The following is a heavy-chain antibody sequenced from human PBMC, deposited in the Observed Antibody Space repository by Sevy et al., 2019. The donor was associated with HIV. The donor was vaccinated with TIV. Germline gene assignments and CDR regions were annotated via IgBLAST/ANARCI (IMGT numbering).Heavy chain of an antibody. Sequence: AGSLRLSCATSGFTFSIYAMSWVRQAPGKGLEWVSSMSGRGGAIYYADSVKGRFTISRDNSRNTLYLHMNSLRVGDTAVYFCAKNRVDLETVRVFDYWGQGTLVTVSS. V-gene: IGHV3-23*01. CDR2: MSGRGGAI. J-gene: IGHJ4*02. CDR3: AKNRVDLETVRVFDY. D-gene: IGHD5-12*01. CDR1: GFTFSIYA.